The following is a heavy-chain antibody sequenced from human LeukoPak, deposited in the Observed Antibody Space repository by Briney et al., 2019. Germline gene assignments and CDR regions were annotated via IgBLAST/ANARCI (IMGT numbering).Heavy chain of an antibody. Sequence: GGSLRLSCAASGFTFSSYAMHWVRQAPGKGLEWVAVISYDGSNKYYADSVKGRFTISRDNSKNTLYLQTNSLRAEDTAVYYCARDWNYGDYVGYFDYWGQGTLVTVSS. D-gene: IGHD4-17*01. V-gene: IGHV3-30*04. CDR1: GFTFSSYA. CDR2: ISYDGSNK. J-gene: IGHJ4*02. CDR3: ARDWNYGDYVGYFDY.